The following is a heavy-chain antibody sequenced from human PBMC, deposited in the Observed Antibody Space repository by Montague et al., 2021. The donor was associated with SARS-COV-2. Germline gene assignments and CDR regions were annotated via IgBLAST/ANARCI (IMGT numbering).Heavy chain of an antibody. CDR3: ARQPTRGITNFGVITDSGMDF. J-gene: IGHJ6*02. V-gene: IGHV4-39*01. CDR2: IYYSGST. Sequence: SETLSLTCAVSGGSISSSSYNWGWIRQPPGKGLEWIGYIYYSGSTYYNPSLKSRVTISVDTSKNQFSLKLSSVTAADTAVYYCARQPTRGITNFGVITDSGMDFWGQGTTVTVSS. D-gene: IGHD3-3*01. CDR1: GGSISSSSYN.